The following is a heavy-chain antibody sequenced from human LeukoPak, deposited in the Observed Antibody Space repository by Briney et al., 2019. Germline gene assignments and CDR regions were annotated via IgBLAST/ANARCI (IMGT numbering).Heavy chain of an antibody. J-gene: IGHJ4*02. Sequence: GGSLRLSCAASGFTFRSYAMSWVRQAPGKGLEWVSSISGSGGSTYYADSVKSRFTISRDNSKNTLYLQMNSLRAEDTAVYYCAKDLDTAMIGKIDYWGQGTLVTVSS. D-gene: IGHD5-18*01. V-gene: IGHV3-23*01. CDR1: GFTFRSYA. CDR2: ISGSGGST. CDR3: AKDLDTAMIGKIDY.